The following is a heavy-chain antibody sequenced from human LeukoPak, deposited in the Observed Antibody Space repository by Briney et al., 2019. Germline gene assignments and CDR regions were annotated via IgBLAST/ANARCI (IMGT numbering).Heavy chain of an antibody. Sequence: ASVKVSCKASGYTFTGYYMHWVRQAPGQGLEWMXXXNPNSGGTNYAQKFQGRVTMTRDTSISTAYMELSRLRSDDTAVYYCASGYCTNGVCYTGAYWGQGTLVTVSS. CDR2: XNPNSGGT. CDR3: ASGYCTNGVCYTGAY. D-gene: IGHD2-8*01. CDR1: GYTFTGYY. J-gene: IGHJ4*02. V-gene: IGHV1-2*02.